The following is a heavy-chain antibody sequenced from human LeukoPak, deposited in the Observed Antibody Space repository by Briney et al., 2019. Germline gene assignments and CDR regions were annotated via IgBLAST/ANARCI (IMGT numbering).Heavy chain of an antibody. CDR3: ARGNSSSWYFFDY. D-gene: IGHD6-13*01. CDR1: GYTFTGYY. CDR2: INPNSGGT. Sequence: GASVKVSCKASGYTFTGYYMHWVRQAPGQGLEWMGRINPNSGGTNYAQKFQGRVTMTRDTSISTAYMELSRLRSDDTAVYYCARGNSSSWYFFDYWGQGTLVTVSS. J-gene: IGHJ4*02. V-gene: IGHV1-2*06.